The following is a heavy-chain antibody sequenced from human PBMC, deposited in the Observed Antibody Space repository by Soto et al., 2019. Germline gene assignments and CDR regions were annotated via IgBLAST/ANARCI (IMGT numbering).Heavy chain of an antibody. V-gene: IGHV1-3*05. CDR2: INAGNGNT. CDR1: GYTFTSYA. CDR3: ASGGGVITLNYYYYGMDV. D-gene: IGHD3-10*01. J-gene: IGHJ6*02. Sequence: QVQLVQSGAEEKKPGASVKVSCKASGYTFTSYAMHWVRQAPGQRLEWMGWINAGNGNTKYSQKFQGRVTITRDTSASTAYMELSSLRFEDTAVYYCASGGGVITLNYYYYGMDVWGQGTTVTVSS.